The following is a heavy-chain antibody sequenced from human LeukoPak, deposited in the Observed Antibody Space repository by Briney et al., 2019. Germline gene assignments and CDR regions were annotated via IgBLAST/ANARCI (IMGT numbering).Heavy chain of an antibody. CDR3: ARDPYTGYDIFSFDY. CDR2: INPSGGST. Sequence: GASVRVSCKASGYTFTSYYMHWVRQAPGQGLEWMGIINPSGGSTSYAQKFQGRVTMTRDTSTSTVYMELSSLRSEDTAVYYCARDPYTGYDIFSFDYWGQGTLVTVSS. V-gene: IGHV1-46*01. D-gene: IGHD5-12*01. J-gene: IGHJ4*02. CDR1: GYTFTSYY.